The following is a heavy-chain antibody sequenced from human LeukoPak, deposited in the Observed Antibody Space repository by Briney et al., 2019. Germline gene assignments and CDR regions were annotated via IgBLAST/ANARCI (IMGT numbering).Heavy chain of an antibody. D-gene: IGHD3-3*01. CDR1: GFTFSSYA. J-gene: IGHJ4*02. CDR3: AKDLAYRSYDFWSGYAGDY. Sequence: GGSLRLSCAASGFTFSSYAMSWVRQAPGKGLEWVSAISGSGGSTYYADSVKGRFTISRDNSKNTLYPQMNSLRAEDTAVYYCAKDLAYRSYDFWSGYAGDYWGQGTLVTVSS. CDR2: ISGSGGST. V-gene: IGHV3-23*01.